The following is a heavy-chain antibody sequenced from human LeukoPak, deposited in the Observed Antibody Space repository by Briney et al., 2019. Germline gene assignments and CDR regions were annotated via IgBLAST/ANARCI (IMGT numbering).Heavy chain of an antibody. CDR1: GGSISSSSYY. CDR2: IYYSGST. D-gene: IGHD3-22*01. CDR3: ARSLLPYDNFDY. Sequence: SETLSLTCTVSGGSISSSSYYWGWIRQPPGKGLEWMGSIYYSGSTYYNPSLKSRVTISVDTSKNQFSLKLSSVTAADTAVYYCARSLLPYDNFDYWGQGTLVTVSS. J-gene: IGHJ4*02. V-gene: IGHV4-39*07.